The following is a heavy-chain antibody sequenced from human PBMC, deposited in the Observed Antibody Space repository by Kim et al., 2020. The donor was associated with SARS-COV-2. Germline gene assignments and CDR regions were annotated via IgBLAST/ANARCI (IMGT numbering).Heavy chain of an antibody. D-gene: IGHD2-21*02. CDR2: IYYSGST. Sequence: SETLSLTCTVSGGSVSSGSYYWSWIRQPPGKGLEWIGYIYYSGSTNYNPSLKSRVTISVDTSKNQFSLKLSSVTAADTAVYYCARVGGFGAYCGGDCYYGWGQGTLVTVSS. J-gene: IGHJ4*02. CDR1: GGSVSSGSYY. CDR3: ARVGGFGAYCGGDCYYG. V-gene: IGHV4-61*01.